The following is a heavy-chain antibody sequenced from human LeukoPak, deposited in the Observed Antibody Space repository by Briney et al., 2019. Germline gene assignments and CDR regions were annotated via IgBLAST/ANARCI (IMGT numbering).Heavy chain of an antibody. CDR1: GFTFSSYS. Sequence: SGGSLRLSCAASGFTFSSYSMNWVRQAPGKGLEWVSSISSSSSYIYYADSVKGRLTISRDNAKNSLYLQMNSLRAEDTAVYYCAISTTVVPFDYWGQGTLVTVSS. D-gene: IGHD4-23*01. J-gene: IGHJ4*02. CDR3: AISTTVVPFDY. V-gene: IGHV3-21*01. CDR2: ISSSSSYI.